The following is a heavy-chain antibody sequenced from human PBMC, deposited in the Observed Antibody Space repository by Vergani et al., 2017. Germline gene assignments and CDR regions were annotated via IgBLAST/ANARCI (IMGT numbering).Heavy chain of an antibody. CDR3: ATKSCGTPGCQIGYFRE. Sequence: QVHLVESGGGVVQPGRSLRLSCVVSGFTSSYYGMHWVRQAPGKGLEWVAVISYEGTQKYYADSVKGRFTISRDNSKSTLYLQMNSLRTEDTAVYYCATKSCGTPGCQIGYFREWGQGTLGTVSS. D-gene: IGHD1-1*01. CDR1: GFTSSYYG. CDR2: ISYEGTQK. J-gene: IGHJ1*01. V-gene: IGHV3-30*03.